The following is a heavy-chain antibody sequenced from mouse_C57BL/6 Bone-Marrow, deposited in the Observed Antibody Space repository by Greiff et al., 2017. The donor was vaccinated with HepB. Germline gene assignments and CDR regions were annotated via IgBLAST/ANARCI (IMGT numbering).Heavy chain of an antibody. Sequence: VQLQQSGPVLVKPGASVKMSCKASGYTFTDYYMNWVKQSHGKSLEWIGVINPYNGGTSYNQKFKGKATLTVDKSSSTAYMELNSLTSEDSAVYYCAIQGIYYYGYYFDYWGQGTTLTVSS. CDR2: INPYNGGT. J-gene: IGHJ2*01. V-gene: IGHV1-19*01. CDR1: GYTFTDYY. CDR3: AIQGIYYYGYYFDY. D-gene: IGHD1-1*01.